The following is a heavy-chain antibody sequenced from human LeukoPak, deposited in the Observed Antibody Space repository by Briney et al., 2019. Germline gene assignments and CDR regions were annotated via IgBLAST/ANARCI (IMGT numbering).Heavy chain of an antibody. J-gene: IGHJ3*02. Sequence: GGSLRLSCAASGFIFNSYWMTWVRQAPGKGLEWVANIKQDGSEKYYVDSVKGRFTISRDNAKNSLYLQVNSLRDEDTAVYYCAREEAVLRFLEWLNDAFDIWGQGTMVTVSS. V-gene: IGHV3-7*01. CDR3: AREEAVLRFLEWLNDAFDI. CDR1: GFIFNSYW. CDR2: IKQDGSEK. D-gene: IGHD3-3*01.